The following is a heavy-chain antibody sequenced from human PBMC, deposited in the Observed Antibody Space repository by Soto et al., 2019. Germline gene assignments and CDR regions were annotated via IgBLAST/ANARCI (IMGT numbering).Heavy chain of an antibody. Sequence: QVQLVQSGAEVKKPGASVNVSCKASGYTFTVYYMHWVRQAPGQGLEWMGWINPKSGGTMYLQKFQGRVTMTWDTSISTAYMALTRLRSDDTAVYYCARDLAKGGGSAGFDYWVQGTLVTVSS. J-gene: IGHJ4*02. CDR1: GYTFTVYY. CDR3: ARDLAKGGGSAGFDY. CDR2: INPKSGGT. V-gene: IGHV1-2*02. D-gene: IGHD1-26*01.